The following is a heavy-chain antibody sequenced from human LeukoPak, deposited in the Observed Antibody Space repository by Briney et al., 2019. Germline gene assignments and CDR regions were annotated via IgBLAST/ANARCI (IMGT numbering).Heavy chain of an antibody. Sequence: SGGSLRLSCAASGFTFSNYWMTWVRQAPGKGLEWVANIKKDGSEKTYVDSVKGRFTISRDNAKNSLYLQVNSLRAADTAVYYCARDDEGFDYWGQGTLATVSS. V-gene: IGHV3-7*01. CDR3: ARDDEGFDY. CDR1: GFTFSNYW. J-gene: IGHJ4*02. CDR2: IKKDGSEK.